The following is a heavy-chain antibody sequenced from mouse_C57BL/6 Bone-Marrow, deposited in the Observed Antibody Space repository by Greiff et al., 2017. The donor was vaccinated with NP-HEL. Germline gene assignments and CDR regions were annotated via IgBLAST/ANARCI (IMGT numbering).Heavy chain of an antibody. CDR3: ARDRVWLRGAYYYAMDY. J-gene: IGHJ4*01. CDR2: ISDGGSYT. Sequence: EVQLQESGGGLVKPGGSLKLSCAASGFTFSSYAMSWVRQTPETRLEWVATISDGGSYTYYPDNVKGRFTISRDNAKNNRYLQMSHLKSEDTAMYYCARDRVWLRGAYYYAMDYWGQGTSVTVSS. D-gene: IGHD2-2*01. CDR1: GFTFSSYA. V-gene: IGHV5-4*01.